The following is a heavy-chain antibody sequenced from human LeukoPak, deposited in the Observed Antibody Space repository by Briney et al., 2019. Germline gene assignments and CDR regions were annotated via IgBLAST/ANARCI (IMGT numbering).Heavy chain of an antibody. J-gene: IGHJ4*02. CDR2: FDPEDGET. D-gene: IGHD5-12*01. CDR3: AAASSQLISYSGYAPFDY. Sequence: ASVKVSCKVSGYTLTVLPIHWVRQAPGKGLEWMGGFDPEDGETIYAQKFQGRVTMTEDTSTDTAYMELSSLRSEDTAVYYCAAASSQLISYSGYAPFDYWGQGTLVTVSS. CDR1: GYTLTVLP. V-gene: IGHV1-24*01.